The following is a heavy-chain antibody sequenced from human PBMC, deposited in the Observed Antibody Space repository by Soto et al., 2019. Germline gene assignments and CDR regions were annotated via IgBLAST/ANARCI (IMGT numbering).Heavy chain of an antibody. D-gene: IGHD2-15*01. CDR2: ISAYNGDR. J-gene: IGHJ4*02. CDR1: GYTFTSNG. V-gene: IGHV1-18*01. Sequence: QVQLVQSGAEVKKPGASLKVSCKASGYTFTSNGISWGRQAPGQGLEWMGWISAYNGDRNYAQKLQGRVTMTTDRPTSTAYMELRSLRSDDTAVYYCARHCSGVSCYSYFDYWGKGTLVTVSS. CDR3: ARHCSGVSCYSYFDY.